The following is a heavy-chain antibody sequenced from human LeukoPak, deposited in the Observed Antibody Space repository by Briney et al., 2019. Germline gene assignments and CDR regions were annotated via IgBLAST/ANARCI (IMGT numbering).Heavy chain of an antibody. CDR1: GGSISSSSYY. Sequence: SETLSLTCTVSGGSISSSSYYRGWIRQPPGKRLEWIGSIYYRGSTYYNPSLNTRVTISVDTSKNQDFLKLSSVTAADTAVYYCAREERDSGDAFDIWGQGTMVTVSS. D-gene: IGHD1-26*01. J-gene: IGHJ3*02. CDR2: IYYRGST. V-gene: IGHV4-39*01. CDR3: AREERDSGDAFDI.